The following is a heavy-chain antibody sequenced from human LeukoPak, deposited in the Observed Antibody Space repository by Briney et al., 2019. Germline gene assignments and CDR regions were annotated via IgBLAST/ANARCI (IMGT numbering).Heavy chain of an antibody. CDR2: ISGSGGST. J-gene: IGHJ3*02. Sequence: GGSLRLSCAASGFTLSSYAMSWVRQAPGKGLEWVSAISGSGGSTYYADSVKGRFTISRHNSKNTLYLQMNSLRAEDTAVYYCALAGDRIGRNAFDIWGQGTMVTVSS. D-gene: IGHD3-10*01. CDR1: GFTLSSYA. V-gene: IGHV3-23*01. CDR3: ALAGDRIGRNAFDI.